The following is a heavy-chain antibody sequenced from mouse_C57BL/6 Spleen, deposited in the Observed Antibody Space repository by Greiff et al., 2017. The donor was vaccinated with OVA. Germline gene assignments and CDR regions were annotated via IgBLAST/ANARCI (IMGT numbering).Heavy chain of an antibody. CDR3: AREDYYYGSSYYFDY. D-gene: IGHD1-1*01. CDR1: GYTFTSYG. J-gene: IGHJ2*01. CDR2: IYPRSGNT. V-gene: IGHV1-81*01. Sequence: VQLQQSGAELARPGASVKLSCKASGYTFTSYGISWVKQRTGQGLEWIGEIYPRSGNTYYNEKFKGKATLTADKSSSTAYMELRSLTSEDSAVYFCAREDYYYGSSYYFDYWGQGTTLTVSS.